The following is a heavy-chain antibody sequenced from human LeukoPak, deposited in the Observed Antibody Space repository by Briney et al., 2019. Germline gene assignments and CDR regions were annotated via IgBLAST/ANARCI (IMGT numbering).Heavy chain of an antibody. J-gene: IGHJ4*02. Sequence: PSETLSLTCTVSGGSISSYYWSWIRQPPGKGLEWIGYIYYSGSTNYNPSLKSRVAISVDTSKSQFSLKLSSVTAADTAVYYCAREYDFWSGYYEYWGQGTLVTVSS. CDR3: AREYDFWSGYYEY. CDR2: IYYSGST. D-gene: IGHD3-3*01. V-gene: IGHV4-59*12. CDR1: GGSISSYY.